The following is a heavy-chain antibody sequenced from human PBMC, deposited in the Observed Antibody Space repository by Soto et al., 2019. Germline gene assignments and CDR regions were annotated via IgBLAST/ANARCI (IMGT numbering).Heavy chain of an antibody. V-gene: IGHV1-18*04. CDR1: GYTFTSYG. D-gene: IGHD2-8*01. CDR3: ASHNCTNGVCRLFDY. J-gene: IGHJ4*02. CDR2: ISAYNGNT. Sequence: ASVKVSCKASGYTFTSYGISWVRQAPGQGLEWMGWISAYNGNTNYAQKFQGRVTITRDTSASTAYMELSSLRSEDAAVYYCASHNCTNGVCRLFDYWGQGTLVTVSS.